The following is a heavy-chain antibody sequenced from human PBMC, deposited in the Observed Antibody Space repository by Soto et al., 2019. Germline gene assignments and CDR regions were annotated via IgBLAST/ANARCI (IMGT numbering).Heavy chain of an antibody. Sequence: SETLSLTCAVYGGSFSGYYWTWIRQPPGTGLEWIGEINHSGSTNYNPSLKSRVTISVDTSKNQFSLKLTSVTAADTAVHYCARETYGDYVGYFDPWGQGIQVTVSS. D-gene: IGHD4-17*01. CDR2: INHSGST. V-gene: IGHV4-34*01. CDR1: GGSFSGYY. J-gene: IGHJ5*02. CDR3: ARETYGDYVGYFDP.